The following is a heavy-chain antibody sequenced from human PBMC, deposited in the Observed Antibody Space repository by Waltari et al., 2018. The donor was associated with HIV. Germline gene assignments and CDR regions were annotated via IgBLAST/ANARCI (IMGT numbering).Heavy chain of an antibody. Sequence: QVQVVESGGSLVQPGWSRRLSCAASGFSLSSYGMAWVRQAPGKGLEWVALIWYDGSKKYYGDSVKGRFTIFSDKSKNTVFLQMTRLRVEDTATYYCARGEGGYTYGYNWLDLWGQGTVVTVSS. CDR2: IWYDGSKK. CDR1: GFSLSSYG. CDR3: ARGEGGYTYGYNWLDL. D-gene: IGHD1-26*01. J-gene: IGHJ5*02. V-gene: IGHV3-33*01.